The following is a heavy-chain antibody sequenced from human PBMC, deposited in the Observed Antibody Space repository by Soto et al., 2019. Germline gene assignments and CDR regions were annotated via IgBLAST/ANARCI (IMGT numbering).Heavy chain of an antibody. Sequence: PXGSLRLSCAASGXSFTSYAMSWLRQAPGKGLEWVSVLIGSGIGKDYADYVKGRFNISRDNSRNTLYLQMSGLRVEDTAVYYCAKDRYCSATSCQDFGSWGQGTLGTVSS. CDR2: LIGSGIGK. CDR3: AKDRYCSATSCQDFGS. J-gene: IGHJ4*02. D-gene: IGHD2-2*01. CDR1: GXSFTSYA. V-gene: IGHV3-23*01.